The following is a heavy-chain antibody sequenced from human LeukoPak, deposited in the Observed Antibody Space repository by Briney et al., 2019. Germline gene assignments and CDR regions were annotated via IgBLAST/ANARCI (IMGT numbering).Heavy chain of an antibody. V-gene: IGHV3-23*01. CDR2: ISGSGGST. CDR1: GFTFGDYA. J-gene: IGHJ4*02. D-gene: IGHD3-3*01. CDR3: AKDKEYYDFWSGMPNHFDY. Sequence: PGGSLRLSCTASGFTFGDYARSWVRQAPGKGLEWVSAISGSGGSTYYADSVKGRFTISRDNSKNTLYLQMNSLRAEDTAVYYCAKDKEYYDFWSGMPNHFDYWGQGTLVTVSS.